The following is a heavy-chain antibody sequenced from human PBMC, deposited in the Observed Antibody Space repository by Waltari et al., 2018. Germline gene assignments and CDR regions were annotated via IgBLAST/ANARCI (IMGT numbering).Heavy chain of an antibody. J-gene: IGHJ6*02. Sequence: QVQLQESGPGLVKPSETLSLTCAVSGYSISSGYYWGWIRTPPGKGLEWIESIFHSWSTYYNPSLKSRVTISVDTSKNQFSLKLSSVTAADTAVYYCARHDSYYYYGMDVWGQGTTVTVSS. CDR1: GYSISSGYY. D-gene: IGHD2-21*02. V-gene: IGHV4-38-2*01. CDR3: ARHDSYYYYGMDV. CDR2: IFHSWST.